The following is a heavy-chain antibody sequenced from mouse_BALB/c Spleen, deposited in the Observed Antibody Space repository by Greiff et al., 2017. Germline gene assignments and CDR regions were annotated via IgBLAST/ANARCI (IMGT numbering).Heavy chain of an antibody. V-gene: IGHV5-4*02. D-gene: IGHD1-2*01. J-gene: IGHJ4*01. CDR1: GFTFSDYY. CDR3: ARLRLDYYAMDY. CDR2: ISDGGSYT. Sequence: EVMLVESGGGLVKPGGSLKLSCAASGFTFSDYYMYWVRQTPEKRLEWVATISDGGSYTYYPDSVKGRFTISRDNAKNNLYLQMSSLKSEDTAMYYCARLRLDYYAMDYWGQGTSVTVSS.